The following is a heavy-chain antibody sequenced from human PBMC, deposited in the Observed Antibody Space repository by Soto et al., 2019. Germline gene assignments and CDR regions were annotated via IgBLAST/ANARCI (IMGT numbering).Heavy chain of an antibody. D-gene: IGHD3-22*01. CDR3: VNDTFYYSSSGYYVLDS. V-gene: IGHV3-30*18. Sequence: GGSLRLSCAASGFTFSSYGMHWVRQAPGRGLEWMAAISHDGSNEHYEDSVKGRFTISRDNSKNTQYLQMNSLRAEETAVFYYVNDTFYYSSSGYYVLDSCGTGTRVTVSP. J-gene: IGHJ4*02. CDR2: ISHDGSNE. CDR1: GFTFSSYG.